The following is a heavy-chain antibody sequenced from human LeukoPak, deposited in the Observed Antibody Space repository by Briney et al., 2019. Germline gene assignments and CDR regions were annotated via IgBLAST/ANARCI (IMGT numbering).Heavy chain of an antibody. V-gene: IGHV4-59*01. CDR1: GGSISSYY. CDR2: IYYSGST. CDR3: AREVYCGGDCRYYFDY. J-gene: IGHJ4*02. Sequence: SETLSLTCTVSGGSISSYYWSWIRQPPGKGLEWIGYIYYSGSTNYNPSLKSRVTISVDTSKNQFSLKLSSVTAADTAVYYCAREVYCGGDCRYYFDYWGQGTLVTVSS. D-gene: IGHD2-21*02.